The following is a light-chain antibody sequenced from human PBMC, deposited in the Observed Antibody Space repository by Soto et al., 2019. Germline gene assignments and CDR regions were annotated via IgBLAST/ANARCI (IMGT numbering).Light chain of an antibody. CDR1: QSVNSN. J-gene: IGKJ2*01. CDR3: QQYNNWYA. CDR2: HAS. Sequence: EIVMTQSPATLSVSPGERATLSCRASQSVNSNLAWYQQKPGQAPRLLIYHASTRATDIPARFSGSGSGTEFTLTISSLQSEDFAFYYCQQYNNWYAFGQGTKLEIK. V-gene: IGKV3-15*01.